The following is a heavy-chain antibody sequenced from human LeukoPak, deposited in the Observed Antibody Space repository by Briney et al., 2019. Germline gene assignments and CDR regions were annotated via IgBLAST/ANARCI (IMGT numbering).Heavy chain of an antibody. CDR3: ARAQYITSSSPDY. J-gene: IGHJ4*02. CDR1: GFTFSDYA. CDR2: MSYDGTNY. D-gene: IGHD3-10*01. Sequence: GRSLRLSCAASGFTFSDYAMDWVRQAPGKGLEWVAVMSYDGTNYYYADSVKGRFTISRDNSKKTLYLQMKSLRVEDMAVYYCARAQYITSSSPDYWGQGTLVTVSS. V-gene: IGHV3-30*04.